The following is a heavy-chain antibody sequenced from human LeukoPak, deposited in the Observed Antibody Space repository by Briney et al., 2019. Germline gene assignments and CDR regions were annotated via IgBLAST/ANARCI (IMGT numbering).Heavy chain of an antibody. J-gene: IGHJ5*02. CDR2: INHSGST. CDR3: ARGEGVVVVPAAILSHWFDP. CDR1: GGSFSGYY. Sequence: PSETLSLTCAVYGGSFSGYYWSWIRQLPGKGLEWIGEINHSGSTNYNPSLKSRVTISVDTSKNQFSLKLSSVTAADTAVYYCARGEGVVVVPAAILSHWFDPWGQGTLVTVSS. D-gene: IGHD2-2*01. V-gene: IGHV4-34*01.